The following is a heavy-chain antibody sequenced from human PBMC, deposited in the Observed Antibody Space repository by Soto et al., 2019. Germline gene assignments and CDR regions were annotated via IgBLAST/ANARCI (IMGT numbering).Heavy chain of an antibody. Sequence: SETLSLTCTVSGGSISSYYWSWIRQPPGKGLEWIGYIYYSGSTNYNPSLKSRVTISVDTSKNQFSLKLSSVTAADTAVYYCARHEGYCSSTSCYVYIDDWGQGTRVTVSS. D-gene: IGHD2-2*01. CDR1: GGSISSYY. V-gene: IGHV4-59*08. J-gene: IGHJ4*02. CDR3: ARHEGYCSSTSCYVYIDD. CDR2: IYYSGST.